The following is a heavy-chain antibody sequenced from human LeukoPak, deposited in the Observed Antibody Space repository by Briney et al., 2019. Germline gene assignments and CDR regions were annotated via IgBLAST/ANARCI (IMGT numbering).Heavy chain of an antibody. V-gene: IGHV1-46*01. CDR2: INPSGGST. Sequence: GPSVKLSCKASGYTFTGYYMHWVRHAPGQGLEWMGIINPSGGSTSYAQKFKGRVTMTRATSTSTVYMELSSLRSEDTAVYYCARDLYCSGGSCYPGWGQGTLVTVSS. D-gene: IGHD2-15*01. CDR3: ARDLYCSGGSCYPG. J-gene: IGHJ4*02. CDR1: GYTFTGYY.